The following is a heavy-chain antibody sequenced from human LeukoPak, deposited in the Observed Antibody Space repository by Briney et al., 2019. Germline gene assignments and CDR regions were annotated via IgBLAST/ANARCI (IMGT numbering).Heavy chain of an antibody. V-gene: IGHV4-59*08. D-gene: IGHD1-26*01. Sequence: SETLSLTCTVSGGSISSYYWSWIRQPPGKGLEWIGYIYYSGSTNYNPSLKSRVTISVDTSKNQFSLKLSSVTAADTAVYYCASPRGELPYYYYGMDVWGQGTTVTVSS. CDR1: GGSISSYY. J-gene: IGHJ6*02. CDR3: ASPRGELPYYYYGMDV. CDR2: IYYSGST.